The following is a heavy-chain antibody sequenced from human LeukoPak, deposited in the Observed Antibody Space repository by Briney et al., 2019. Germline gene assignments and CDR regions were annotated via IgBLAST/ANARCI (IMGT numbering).Heavy chain of an antibody. CDR1: GGPISSYY. V-gene: IGHV4-4*09. J-gene: IGHJ5*02. D-gene: IGHD6-13*01. CDR2: IYTSGST. Sequence: SETLSLTCTVSGGPISSYYWSWIRQPPGKGLEWIGYIYTSGSTNYNPSLKSRVTISVDTSKNQFSLKLSSVTAADTAVYYCARRGQSIAAAGTAYNWFDPWGQGTLVTVSS. CDR3: ARRGQSIAAAGTAYNWFDP.